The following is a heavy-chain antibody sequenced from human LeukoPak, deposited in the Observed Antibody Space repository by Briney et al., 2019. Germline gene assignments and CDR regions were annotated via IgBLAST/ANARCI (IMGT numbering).Heavy chain of an antibody. CDR2: INPNIGGT. CDR3: ARDPPYYYGSGDSKPTYFFDY. Sequence: ASVKVSCKASGYTFTGYYIHWVRQAPGQGLEWMGWINPNIGGTNYAQNFQGRVTMTRDTSISTAYMELSRLRSDDTAVYYCARDPPYYYGSGDSKPTYFFDYWGQGTLVTVSS. D-gene: IGHD3-10*01. CDR1: GYTFTGYY. V-gene: IGHV1-2*02. J-gene: IGHJ4*02.